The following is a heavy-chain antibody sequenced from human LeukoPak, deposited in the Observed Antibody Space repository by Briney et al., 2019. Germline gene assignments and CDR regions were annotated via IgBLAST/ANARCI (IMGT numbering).Heavy chain of an antibody. Sequence: ASVKVSCKASGYTFTSYGISWVRQAPGQGLEWMGRIIPILGIANYAQKFQGRVTITADKSTSTAYMELSSLRSEDTAVYYCATDIGPTYYYGSGSYHWGQGTLVTVSS. CDR3: ATDIGPTYYYGSGSYH. D-gene: IGHD3-10*01. CDR2: IIPILGIA. J-gene: IGHJ4*02. CDR1: GYTFTSYG. V-gene: IGHV1-69*04.